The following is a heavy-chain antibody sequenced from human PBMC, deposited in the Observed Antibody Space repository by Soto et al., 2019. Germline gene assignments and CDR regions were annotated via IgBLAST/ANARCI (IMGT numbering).Heavy chain of an antibody. D-gene: IGHD5-18*01. J-gene: IGHJ6*02. Sequence: GESLKISCKGSGYSFTSYWIGWVRQMPGKGLEWMGIIYPGDSDTRYSPSFQGQVTISADKSISTAYLQWSSLKASDTAMYYCARQRAAMGPYYYYGMDVWGQGTTVTVSS. V-gene: IGHV5-51*01. CDR3: ARQRAAMGPYYYYGMDV. CDR1: GYSFTSYW. CDR2: IYPGDSDT.